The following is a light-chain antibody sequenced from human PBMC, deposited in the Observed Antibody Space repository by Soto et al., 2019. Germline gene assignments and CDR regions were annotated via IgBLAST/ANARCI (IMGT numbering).Light chain of an antibody. V-gene: IGKV1-39*01. CDR1: QSVSSY. CDR3: QQSYIAPRT. J-gene: IGKJ1*01. Sequence: DIQMTQSPSSLSASVGDRVTITCRASQSVSSYLNWYQQNPGKAPNLLIYAASSLQSGVPSRFSGSGSGTDFTLTISSLQPEEFATYYCQQSYIAPRTFGHGTKVESK. CDR2: AAS.